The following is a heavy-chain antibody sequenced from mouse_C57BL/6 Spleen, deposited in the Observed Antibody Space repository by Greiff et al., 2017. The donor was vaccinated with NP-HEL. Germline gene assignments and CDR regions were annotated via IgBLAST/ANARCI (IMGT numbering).Heavy chain of an antibody. J-gene: IGHJ3*01. V-gene: IGHV1-69*01. Sequence: QVQLQQPGAELVMPGASVKLSCKASGYTFTSYWMHWVKQRPGQGLEWIGEIDPSDSYTNYNQKFKGKSTLTVDKSSSTAYMQLSSLTSEDSAVYYCARRGTGTWCAYWGQGTLVTVSA. CDR2: IDPSDSYT. CDR3: ARRGTGTWCAY. D-gene: IGHD3-3*01. CDR1: GYTFTSYW.